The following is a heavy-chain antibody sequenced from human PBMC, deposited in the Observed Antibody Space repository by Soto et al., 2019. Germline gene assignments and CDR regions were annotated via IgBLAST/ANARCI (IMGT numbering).Heavy chain of an antibody. Sequence: TETLSLTCNVSGGSISNYYWTWVRQSPEKGLEWIGYMYYNGNINYNPSLKSRVTISIDTPKNQVVLTMTNMDPVDTATYYCARMDSGSYRFFDYWGQGTLVTVSS. J-gene: IGHJ4*02. D-gene: IGHD1-26*01. CDR3: ARMDSGSYRFFDY. CDR2: MYYNGNI. CDR1: GGSISNYY. V-gene: IGHV4-59*01.